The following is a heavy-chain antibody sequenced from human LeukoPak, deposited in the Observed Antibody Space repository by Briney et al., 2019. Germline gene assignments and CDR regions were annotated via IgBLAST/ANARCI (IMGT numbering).Heavy chain of an antibody. J-gene: IGHJ4*02. D-gene: IGHD4-23*01. CDR1: GYSFTTYW. V-gene: IGHV5-51*01. CDR2: IYPGDSDT. CDR3: TSSVVSQYFDY. Sequence: GESLKISCKGSGYSFTTYWIGWVRQMPGKGLEWMGIIYPGDSDTRYSPSFQGQVTMSVDKSISTAYLQWNSPKASDTAMYYCTSSVVSQYFDYWGQGTLVTVSS.